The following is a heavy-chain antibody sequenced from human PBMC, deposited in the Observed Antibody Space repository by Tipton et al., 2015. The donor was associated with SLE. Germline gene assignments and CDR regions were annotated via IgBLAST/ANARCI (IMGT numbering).Heavy chain of an antibody. Sequence: TLSLTCTVSSGSISSYYWSWIRQPPGKGLEWIGYIYYSGSTNYNPSLKSRVTISVDTSKNQFSLKPSSVTAADTAVYYCARSIPDSNYVPFDYWGQGTLVTVSS. CDR2: IYYSGST. J-gene: IGHJ4*02. CDR3: ARSIPDSNYVPFDY. CDR1: SGSISSYY. D-gene: IGHD4-11*01. V-gene: IGHV4-59*01.